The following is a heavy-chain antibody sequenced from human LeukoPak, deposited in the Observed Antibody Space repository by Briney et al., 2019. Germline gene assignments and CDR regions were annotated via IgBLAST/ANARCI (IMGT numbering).Heavy chain of an antibody. Sequence: GGSRKLSCVGSGVAPGFLFSNAWMSWVRQAPGKGLEWVSVISSGGSTYYAESVKGRFTLSRDNSKNTLYLQMNSLRVEDTAAYFCARGGDSSGSRRTACDIWGQGTMVTVSS. V-gene: IGHV3-53*05. CDR2: ISSGGST. CDR3: ARGGDSSGSRRTACDI. CDR1: GVAPGFLFSNAW. J-gene: IGHJ3*02. D-gene: IGHD3-22*01.